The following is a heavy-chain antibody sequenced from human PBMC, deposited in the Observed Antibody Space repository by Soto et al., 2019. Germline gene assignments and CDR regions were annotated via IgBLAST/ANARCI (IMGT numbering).Heavy chain of an antibody. D-gene: IGHD6-19*01. Sequence: PGGSLRLSCAASGFTFSSYAMSWVRQAPGKGREWVSAISGSGGSTYYADSVKGRFTISRDNSKNTLYLQMNSLRAEDTAVYYCAKQISSGSPLGKNDYWGQGPLVTVSS. CDR3: AKQISSGSPLGKNDY. CDR2: ISGSGGST. CDR1: GFTFSSYA. J-gene: IGHJ4*02. V-gene: IGHV3-23*01.